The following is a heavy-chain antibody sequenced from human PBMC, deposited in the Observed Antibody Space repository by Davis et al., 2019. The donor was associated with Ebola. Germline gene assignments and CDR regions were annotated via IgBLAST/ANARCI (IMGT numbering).Heavy chain of an antibody. CDR2: INHSGST. J-gene: IGHJ4*02. Sequence: SETLSLTCAVYRGSFSGYYWSWIRQPPGKGLEWIGEINHSGSTNYNPSLKSRVTISVDTSKNQFSLKLSSVTAADTAVYYCARVWNYVCFDYWGQGTLLTVSS. CDR1: RGSFSGYY. CDR3: ARVWNYVCFDY. V-gene: IGHV4-34*01. D-gene: IGHD1-7*01.